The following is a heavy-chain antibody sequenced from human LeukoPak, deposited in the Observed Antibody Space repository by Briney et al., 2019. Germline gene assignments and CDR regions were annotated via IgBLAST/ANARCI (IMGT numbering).Heavy chain of an antibody. CDR3: ARQLVRDPGDY. D-gene: IGHD6-13*01. J-gene: IGHJ4*02. Sequence: SVKVSCKASGGTFSSYTISWVRQAPGQGLEWMGRIIPILGIANYAQKFQGRVTITADKSTSTAYMELSSLRSEDTAVYYCARQLVRDPGDYWGQGTLVTVSS. CDR2: IIPILGIA. CDR1: GGTFSSYT. V-gene: IGHV1-69*02.